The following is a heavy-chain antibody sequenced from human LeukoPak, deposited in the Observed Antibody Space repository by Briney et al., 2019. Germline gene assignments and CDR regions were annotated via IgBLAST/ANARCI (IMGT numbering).Heavy chain of an antibody. Sequence: GGSLRLSCAASGFTASDNYMSWVRQAPGRGLEWDSVITTAGYTYYADSVKGRFTLSRDNSKNTLSLQMNSLRVDDTAVYYCAREGAGFQHWGQGTLVTVSS. CDR2: ITTAGYT. D-gene: IGHD3-10*01. V-gene: IGHV3-53*01. CDR1: GFTASDNY. J-gene: IGHJ1*01. CDR3: AREGAGFQH.